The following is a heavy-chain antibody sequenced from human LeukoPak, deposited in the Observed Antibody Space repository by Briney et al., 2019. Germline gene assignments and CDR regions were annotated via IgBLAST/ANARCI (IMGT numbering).Heavy chain of an antibody. Sequence: GGSLRLSCAASGLSFSSYWMHWVRQVPGKGLVWVPRINSDGSSTIYADSVKGRFTISRDNAKNTLYLQMNSLRAEDTAVYYCARGRGSGSSDYWGQGTLVTVSS. CDR3: ARGRGSGSSDY. D-gene: IGHD3-10*01. CDR2: INSDGSST. CDR1: GLSFSSYW. J-gene: IGHJ4*02. V-gene: IGHV3-74*01.